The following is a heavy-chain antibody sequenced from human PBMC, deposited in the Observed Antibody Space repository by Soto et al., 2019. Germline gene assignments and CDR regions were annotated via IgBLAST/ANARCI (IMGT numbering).Heavy chain of an antibody. CDR2: IYWDDDK. J-gene: IGHJ4*02. Sequence: QITLKESGPTLVKPSQTLTLTCTFSGFSLTTSGVGVGWIRQPPGKALEWLALIYWDDDKRYSPSLKSRLTITKDTSKNQVVLTMTNMDPVDSATYFCAYRRPATGCFDYWGQGTLVTVSS. CDR3: AYRRPATGCFDY. D-gene: IGHD6-25*01. V-gene: IGHV2-5*02. CDR1: GFSLTTSGVG.